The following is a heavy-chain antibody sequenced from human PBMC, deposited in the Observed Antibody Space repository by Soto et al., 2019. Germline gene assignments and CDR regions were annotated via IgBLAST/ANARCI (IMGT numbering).Heavy chain of an antibody. CDR3: ARGRASGSYYLLDY. V-gene: IGHV1-8*01. CDR2: INPNSGNI. Sequence: SAKVSCKPSGNTFISYDINWVRQATGRGLEWMGWINPNSGNIGYAQKFQGRVTMTRDTAIRTAYMEVSRLRSDETAVYYCARGRASGSYYLLDYWAQGTLVTASS. D-gene: IGHD3-10*01. J-gene: IGHJ4*02. CDR1: GNTFISYD.